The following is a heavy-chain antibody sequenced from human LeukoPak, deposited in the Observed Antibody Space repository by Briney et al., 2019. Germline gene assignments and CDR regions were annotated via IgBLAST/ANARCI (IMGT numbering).Heavy chain of an antibody. Sequence: GGSLRLSCAASGFTFSSYAMGWARQAPGKGLEWVSVIYSGGSTYYADSVKGRFTISRDNSKNTLYLQMNSLRAEDTAVYYCARDGGGYDSRFDYWGQGTLVTVSS. J-gene: IGHJ4*02. CDR2: IYSGGST. CDR3: ARDGGGYDSRFDY. D-gene: IGHD5-12*01. V-gene: IGHV3-53*01. CDR1: GFTFSSYA.